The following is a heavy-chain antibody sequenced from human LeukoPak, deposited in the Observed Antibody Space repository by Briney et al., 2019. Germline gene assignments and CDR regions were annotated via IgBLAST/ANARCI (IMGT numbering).Heavy chain of an antibody. J-gene: IGHJ4*02. V-gene: IGHV4-4*07. Sequence: PSETLSLTCTVSGGSISSYYWSWIRQPAGKGLEWIGRIYTSGSANYNPSLKSRVTMSVDTSKNQFSLKLSSVTAADTAVYYCAGDRFLEWLSDYWGQGTLVTASS. D-gene: IGHD3-3*01. CDR2: IYTSGSA. CDR1: GGSISSYY. CDR3: AGDRFLEWLSDY.